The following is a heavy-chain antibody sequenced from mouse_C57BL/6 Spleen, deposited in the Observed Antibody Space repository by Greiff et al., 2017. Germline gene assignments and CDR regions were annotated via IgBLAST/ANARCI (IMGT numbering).Heavy chain of an antibody. Sequence: QVQLQQSGAELVRPGTSVKVSCKASGYAFTNYLIEWVKQRPGQGLEWIGVINPGSGGTNYNEKFKGKATLTADKSSSTAYMQLSSLTSEDSAVYFCASDYDDAGLAYWGQGTLVTVSA. J-gene: IGHJ3*01. V-gene: IGHV1-54*01. D-gene: IGHD2-4*01. CDR1: GYAFTNYL. CDR3: ASDYDDAGLAY. CDR2: INPGSGGT.